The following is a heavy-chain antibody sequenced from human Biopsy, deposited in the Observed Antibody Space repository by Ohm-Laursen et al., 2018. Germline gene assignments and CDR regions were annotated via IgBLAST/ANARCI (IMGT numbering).Heavy chain of an antibody. CDR3: AADINVWNVNY. D-gene: IGHD1-1*01. V-gene: IGHV1-24*01. J-gene: IGHJ4*02. Sequence: VASVKVSCKVSGYTLTELSMHWVRQAPGRGLEWMGGFAPENGKTIYAQKFQGRVTMTEDTSTDTAYMELSSLRSEDMAVYYCAADINVWNVNYWGQGTQVTVSS. CDR1: GYTLTELS. CDR2: FAPENGKT.